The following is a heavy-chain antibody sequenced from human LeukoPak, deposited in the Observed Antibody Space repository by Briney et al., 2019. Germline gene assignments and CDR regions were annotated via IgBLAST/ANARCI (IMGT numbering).Heavy chain of an antibody. CDR1: GFTFSSYA. J-gene: IGHJ4*02. CDR2: ISGSGGST. CDR3: AKDRYDILTGYSYYFDY. D-gene: IGHD3-9*01. V-gene: IGHV3-23*01. Sequence: GGSLRLSCAASGFTFSSYAMSWVRQAPGKGLEWVSAISGSGGSTYYADSVKGRFTISRDNSKNTLYLQMNSLRAEDTAVYYCAKDRYDILTGYSYYFDYWGQGTLVTVSS.